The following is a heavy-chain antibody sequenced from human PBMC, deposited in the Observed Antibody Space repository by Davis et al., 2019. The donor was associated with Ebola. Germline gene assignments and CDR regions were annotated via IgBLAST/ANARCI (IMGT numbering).Heavy chain of an antibody. D-gene: IGHD6-13*01. CDR3: AKDQSGSSLNWFDP. CDR2: IWYDGSNK. J-gene: IGHJ5*02. V-gene: IGHV3-33*06. Sequence: GGSLRLSCAASGFTFSSYGMHWVRQAPGKGLEWVAVIWYDGSNKYYADSVKGRFTISRDNSKNTLYLQMNSLRAEDTAVYYCAKDQSGSSLNWFDPWGQGTLVTVSS. CDR1: GFTFSSYG.